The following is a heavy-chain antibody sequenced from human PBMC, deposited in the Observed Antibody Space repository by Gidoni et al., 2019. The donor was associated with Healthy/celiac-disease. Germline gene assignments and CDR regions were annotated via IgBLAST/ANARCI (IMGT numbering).Heavy chain of an antibody. Sequence: SCAASGFTFSSYSMNWVRQAPGKGLEWVSYISSSSSTIYYADSVKGRFTISRDNAKNSLYLQMNSLRAEDTAVYYCARTNDYIWGSYRSPSFDYWGQGTQVTVSS. J-gene: IGHJ4*02. CDR2: ISSSSSTI. CDR1: GFTFSSYS. D-gene: IGHD3-16*02. CDR3: ARTNDYIWGSYRSPSFDY. V-gene: IGHV3-48*01.